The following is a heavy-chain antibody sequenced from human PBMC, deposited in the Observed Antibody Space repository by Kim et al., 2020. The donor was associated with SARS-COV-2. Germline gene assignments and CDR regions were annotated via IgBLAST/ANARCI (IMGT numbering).Heavy chain of an antibody. D-gene: IGHD3-10*01. V-gene: IGHV3-33*01. CDR1: GFTFTNYG. CDR3: ARDGEMQVALGGY. Sequence: GGSLRLSCAASGFTFTNYGMHWVRQAPGKGLEWVAVIWYDGFNKYYADSVKGRFTISRDNSKNTLYLQMNSLRGEDTAVYYCARDGEMQVALGGYWGQGTLVSVSS. J-gene: IGHJ4*02. CDR2: IWYDGFNK.